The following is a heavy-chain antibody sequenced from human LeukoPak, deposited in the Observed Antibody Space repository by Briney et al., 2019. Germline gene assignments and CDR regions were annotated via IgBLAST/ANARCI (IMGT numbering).Heavy chain of an antibody. Sequence: SETLSLTCAVYGGSFSGYYWSWIRQPPGKGLEWIGEINHSGSTYYNPSLTSRVTISVDTSKNQFSLKLSSVTAADTAVYYCARRITMVRGVIDYYYYYYMDVWGKGTTVTISS. CDR3: ARRITMVRGVIDYYYYYYMDV. J-gene: IGHJ6*03. V-gene: IGHV4-34*01. D-gene: IGHD3-10*01. CDR2: INHSGST. CDR1: GGSFSGYY.